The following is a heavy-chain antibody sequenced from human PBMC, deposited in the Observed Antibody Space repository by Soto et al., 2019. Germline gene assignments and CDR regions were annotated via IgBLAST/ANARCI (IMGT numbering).Heavy chain of an antibody. V-gene: IGHV3-48*02. CDR1: GFTFSSYS. CDR3: ASGKDYAEGGY. J-gene: IGHJ4*02. D-gene: IGHD4-17*01. CDR2: ISSSSSTI. Sequence: EVQLVESGGGLVQPGGSLRLSCAASGFTFSSYSMNWVRQAPWKGLAWVSYISSSSSTIYYAVSVKGRFTLSRDNAKHSLYLQMTSLRDADTAVYYCASGKDYAEGGYWGQGTLVTVSS.